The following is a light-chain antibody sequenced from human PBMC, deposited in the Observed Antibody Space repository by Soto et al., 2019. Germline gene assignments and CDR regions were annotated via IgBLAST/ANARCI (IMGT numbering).Light chain of an antibody. J-gene: IGKJ4*01. CDR2: GVS. Sequence: EIVLTQSPATLSLSPGDRATLSCRASQSVRSDYFAWYQQKPGQPPRVILFGVSTRAAAIPDRFSVSGSGTDFTLTISRLEPDDFGLYYCHQYGNSPLTFGGGTKVE. V-gene: IGKV3-20*01. CDR3: HQYGNSPLT. CDR1: QSVRSDY.